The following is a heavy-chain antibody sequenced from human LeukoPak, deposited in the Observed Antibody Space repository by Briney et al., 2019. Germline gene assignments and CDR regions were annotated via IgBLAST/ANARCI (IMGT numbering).Heavy chain of an antibody. J-gene: IGHJ4*02. CDR2: ITSRGDAT. V-gene: IGHV3-48*03. Sequence: GGSLRLSCVVSGFIFSDYEMNWVRQAPGNGLERVAYITSRGDATEYADSVKGRFTISRDSPKSSLYLQMNSLRAEDTGVYYCATLGHPFDYWGQGTLVTVSS. CDR3: ATLGHPFDY. CDR1: GFIFSDYE.